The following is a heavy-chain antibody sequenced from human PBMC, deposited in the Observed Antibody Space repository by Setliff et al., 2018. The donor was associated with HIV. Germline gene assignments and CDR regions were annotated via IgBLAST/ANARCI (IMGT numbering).Heavy chain of an antibody. CDR1: GGTFSSYA. Sequence: GASVKVSCKASGGTFSSYAISWVRQAPGQGLEWMGGIIPILGVANYAQKFQGRVTITADESTSTAYMQLSSLRSEDTAVYYCARDTSPDIVATPDAFDIWGQRTMVTVSS. CDR2: IIPILGVA. CDR3: ARDTSPDIVATPDAFDI. J-gene: IGHJ3*02. V-gene: IGHV1-69*10. D-gene: IGHD5-12*01.